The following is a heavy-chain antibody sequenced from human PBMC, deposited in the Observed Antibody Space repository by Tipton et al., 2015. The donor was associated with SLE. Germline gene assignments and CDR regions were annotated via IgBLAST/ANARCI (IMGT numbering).Heavy chain of an antibody. CDR2: IIPAIGAP. D-gene: IGHD6-13*01. V-gene: IGHV1-69*06. CDR3: ARWAGSNWYGPFDY. CDR1: GDRFSTYY. Sequence: QVQLVQSGAEVKKPGSSVKVSCKASGDRFSTYYINWVRQAPGRGLEWMGGIIPAIGAPNFAQKFQGRLTITADKSTSTVYMELNSLISDDTAFYYCARWAGSNWYGPFDYWGQGTLVTVSS. J-gene: IGHJ4*02.